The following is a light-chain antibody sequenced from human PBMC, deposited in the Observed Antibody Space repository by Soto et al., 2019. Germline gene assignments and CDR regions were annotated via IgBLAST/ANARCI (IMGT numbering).Light chain of an antibody. CDR2: GAS. V-gene: IGKV3-20*01. Sequence: ESVLTQSPATLSVSQGKRATLSCRASQSVSSNLAWYQQKPGEAPRLLIYGASRRATGIPDRFSGSASGTDFTLTICRLEPEDFAVYFCPQYSDLPMMFGQGTRLEIK. CDR1: QSVSSN. CDR3: PQYSDLPMM. J-gene: IGKJ5*01.